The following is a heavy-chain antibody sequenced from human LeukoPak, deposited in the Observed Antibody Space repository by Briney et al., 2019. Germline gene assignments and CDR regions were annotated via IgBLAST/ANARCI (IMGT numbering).Heavy chain of an antibody. J-gene: IGHJ4*02. V-gene: IGHV3-74*01. Sequence: PGGSLRLSCAASGFTFSRYWMHWVRQAPGKGLVWVSRINTDGSSTSYADSEKGRFTISRDNAKNTLYLQMNSLRAEGTAVYYCVRSLYNSSSCYWGQGTLVTVSS. D-gene: IGHD6-6*01. CDR1: GFTFSRYW. CDR2: INTDGSST. CDR3: VRSLYNSSSCY.